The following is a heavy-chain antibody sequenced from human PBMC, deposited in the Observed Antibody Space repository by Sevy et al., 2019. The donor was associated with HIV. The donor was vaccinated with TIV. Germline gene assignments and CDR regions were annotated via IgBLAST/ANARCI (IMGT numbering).Heavy chain of an antibody. J-gene: IGHJ1*01. CDR1: GFTFSSYS. CDR2: ISYDGSNK. V-gene: IGHV3-30-3*01. Sequence: GGSLRLSCATSGFTFSSYSMHWVRQAPGKGLEWVDTISYDGSNKHYADSVKGRFTISRDNFKNSLSLQMNSLRAEDTAMYYCALERLSSDVAEYFQNWGQGTLVTVSS. CDR3: ALERLSSDVAEYFQN. D-gene: IGHD1-1*01.